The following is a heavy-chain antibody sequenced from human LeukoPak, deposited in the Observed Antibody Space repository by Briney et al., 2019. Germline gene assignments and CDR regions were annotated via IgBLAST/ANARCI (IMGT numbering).Heavy chain of an antibody. J-gene: IGHJ5*02. CDR1: GGSISSSSHY. D-gene: IGHD6-13*01. CDR2: IYDSGST. Sequence: PSETLSLTCTVSGGSISSSSHYWGWIRQPPGKGLEWIGSIYDSGSTHYNPSLKSRVTISVDTSKNQFSLKLTSMTAADTAVYYCARHAWGSSWYYWFDPWGQGTLVTVSS. CDR3: ARHAWGSSWYYWFDP. V-gene: IGHV4-39*01.